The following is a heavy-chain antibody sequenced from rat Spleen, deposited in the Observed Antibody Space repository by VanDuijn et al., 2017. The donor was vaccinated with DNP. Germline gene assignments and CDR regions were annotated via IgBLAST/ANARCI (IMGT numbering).Heavy chain of an antibody. D-gene: IGHD1-6*01. CDR1: GFTFSNYH. J-gene: IGHJ3*01. CDR3: TTGYYGYWFTY. V-gene: IGHV5-27*01. Sequence: EVQLVESGGGLVRPGRSLKLSCAASGFTFSNYHMAWVRQAPTKGLEWVAAITNSDGSTYYRDSVKGRFTISRDNAKSTLYLQMDSLRSEDTATYYCTTGYYGYWFTYWGQGTLVTVSS. CDR2: ITNSDGST.